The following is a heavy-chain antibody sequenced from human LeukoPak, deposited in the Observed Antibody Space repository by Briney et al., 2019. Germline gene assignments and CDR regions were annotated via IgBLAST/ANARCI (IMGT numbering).Heavy chain of an antibody. D-gene: IGHD2-21*01. Sequence: GGSLRLSCAASGFTFSSYEMNWVRQAPGKGLEWVSYISSSGSTIYYADSVKGQFTISRDNAKNSLYLQMNSLRAEDTAVYYCARDLTYCCLFDYWGQGTLVTVSS. CDR3: ARDLTYCCLFDY. CDR1: GFTFSSYE. J-gene: IGHJ4*02. CDR2: ISSSGSTI. V-gene: IGHV3-48*03.